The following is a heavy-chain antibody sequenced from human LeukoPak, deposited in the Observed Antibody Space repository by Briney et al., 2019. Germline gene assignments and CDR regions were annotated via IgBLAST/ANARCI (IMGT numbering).Heavy chain of an antibody. J-gene: IGHJ5*01. CDR3: AKELSPYSSSWFDY. CDR1: GFTFSSYE. CDR2: ISSSGSTI. V-gene: IGHV3-48*03. Sequence: GGSLRLSCAASGFTFSSYEMNWVRQAPGKGLEWVSYISSSGSTIYYADSVKGRFTISRDNAKNSLYLQMNSLRADDTAVCYCAKELSPYSSSWFDYWGQGTLVTVSS. D-gene: IGHD6-13*01.